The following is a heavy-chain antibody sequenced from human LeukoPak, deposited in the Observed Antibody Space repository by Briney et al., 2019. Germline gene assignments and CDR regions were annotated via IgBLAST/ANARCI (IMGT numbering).Heavy chain of an antibody. CDR1: GGSISSSNW. J-gene: IGHJ4*02. Sequence: SETLSLTCAVSGGSISSSNWWSWVRQPPGKGLEWIGEIYHSGSTNYNPSLKSRVTISVDRSKNQFSLKLSSVTAADTAVYYCARLRYGDYLPDYWGRGTLVTVSS. V-gene: IGHV4-4*02. CDR3: ARLRYGDYLPDY. D-gene: IGHD4-17*01. CDR2: IYHSGST.